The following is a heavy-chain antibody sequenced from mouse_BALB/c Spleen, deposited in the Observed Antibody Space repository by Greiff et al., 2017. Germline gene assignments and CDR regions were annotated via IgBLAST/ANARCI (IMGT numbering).Heavy chain of an antibody. Sequence: VQLQQSGTVLARPGASVKMSCKASGYSFTSYWMHWVKQRPGQGLEWIGAIYPGNSDTSYNQKFKGKAKLTAVTSASTAYMELSSLTNEDSAVYYCTRGGYDEGYYAMDYWGQGTSVTVSS. J-gene: IGHJ4*01. CDR3: TRGGYDEGYYAMDY. CDR2: IYPGNSDT. CDR1: GYSFTSYW. V-gene: IGHV1-5*01. D-gene: IGHD2-2*01.